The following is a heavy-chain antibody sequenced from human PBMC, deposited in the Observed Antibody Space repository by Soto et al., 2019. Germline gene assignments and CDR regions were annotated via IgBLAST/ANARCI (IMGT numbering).Heavy chain of an antibody. D-gene: IGHD6-6*01. CDR2: VSGYSGHS. Sequence: QVHLVQSGAEVKKPGASVKVSCKASNETLTTYGISWVRQAPGQGLEWMGWVSGYSGHSSAAQEFQDRVIMTTDTSTNTAYMALRRLTSDASAVYFCARDSSSSGYYYRLDVWGQGTTVTVSS. CDR3: ARDSSSSGYYYRLDV. J-gene: IGHJ6*02. CDR1: NETLTTYG. V-gene: IGHV1-18*01.